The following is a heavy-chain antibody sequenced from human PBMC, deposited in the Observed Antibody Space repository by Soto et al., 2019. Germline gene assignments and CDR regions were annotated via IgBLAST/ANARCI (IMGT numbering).Heavy chain of an antibody. CDR3: ARDHGGSYQADSFDP. J-gene: IGHJ5*02. Sequence: QVQLVQSGVEVKKPGASVKVSCKASGYTFTTYGISWVRQAPGQGLEWMGWISPYDGDTNYADTLQGSVTLTTDTSTTPAYMELRSLRSDDTAMYYCARDHGGSYQADSFDPWGQGTLVIVSS. CDR1: GYTFTTYG. D-gene: IGHD1-26*01. V-gene: IGHV1-18*01. CDR2: ISPYDGDT.